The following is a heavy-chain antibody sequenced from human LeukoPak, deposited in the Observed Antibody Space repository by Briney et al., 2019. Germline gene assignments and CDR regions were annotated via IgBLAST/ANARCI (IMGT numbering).Heavy chain of an antibody. J-gene: IGHJ4*02. CDR2: ISYDGSNK. Sequence: PGGSLRLSCAASGFTFSSYAMHWVRQAPGKGLEWVAVISYDGSNKYYADSVKGRFSISRDNAKNTLYLQMNSLRAEDTAVYYCARPGTGFDCWGQGTLVTVSS. D-gene: IGHD1-1*01. CDR1: GFTFSSYA. CDR3: ARPGTGFDC. V-gene: IGHV3-30-3*01.